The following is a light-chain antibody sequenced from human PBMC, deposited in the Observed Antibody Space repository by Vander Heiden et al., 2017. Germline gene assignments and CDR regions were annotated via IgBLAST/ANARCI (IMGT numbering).Light chain of an antibody. Sequence: QSVLTHPPSASGTPGQRVTISCSGSSSSIAMNYVYWYKQVPGTAPKLLISTDNQRPSGVPDRFSGSKSGTSASLAISGLRSEDEAHYYCAAWDDSLSAWVFGGGTKLTVL. J-gene: IGLJ3*02. CDR3: AAWDDSLSAWV. CDR2: TDN. V-gene: IGLV1-47*02. CDR1: SSSIAMNY.